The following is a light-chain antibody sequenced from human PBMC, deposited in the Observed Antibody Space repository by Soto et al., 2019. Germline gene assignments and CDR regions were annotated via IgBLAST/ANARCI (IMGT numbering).Light chain of an antibody. J-gene: IGLJ3*02. CDR1: SSDVGGYNY. V-gene: IGLV2-11*01. CDR3: CSYAASSTFNWV. Sequence: QSVLTQPRSVSGSPGQSVTISCTGTSSDVGGYNYVSWYQQHPGKAPKLMIYDVGKRPSGVPDRFSGSKSDNTASLTISGLQAEDEADYYCCSYAASSTFNWVFGGGTKVTV. CDR2: DVG.